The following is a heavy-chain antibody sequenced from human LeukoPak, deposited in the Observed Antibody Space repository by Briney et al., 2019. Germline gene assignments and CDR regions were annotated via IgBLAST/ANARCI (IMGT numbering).Heavy chain of an antibody. Sequence: GGSLRLSCAASGFTFSSYDMSWVRQAPGKGLEWVSAISGSGGNTYYADSVKGRFTISRDSSKNTLSLQMNSLRAEDTAVYYCAKDNTGLYSSSWYHDYWGQGTLVTVSS. CDR1: GFTFSSYD. D-gene: IGHD6-13*01. CDR3: AKDNTGLYSSSWYHDY. CDR2: ISGSGGNT. J-gene: IGHJ4*02. V-gene: IGHV3-23*01.